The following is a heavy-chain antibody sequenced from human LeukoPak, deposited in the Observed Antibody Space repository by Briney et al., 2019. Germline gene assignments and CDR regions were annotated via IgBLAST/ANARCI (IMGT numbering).Heavy chain of an antibody. J-gene: IGHJ4*02. CDR3: AALGYGDIDY. Sequence: GGSLRLSCAASGFTFSSYAMSWVRHAPGKGVEWVSAISGSGGSTYYADSVKGRFTISRDNSKNTLCLQMNSLRAEDTAVYYCAALGYGDIDYWGQGTLVTVSS. D-gene: IGHD4-17*01. V-gene: IGHV3-23*01. CDR1: GFTFSSYA. CDR2: ISGSGGST.